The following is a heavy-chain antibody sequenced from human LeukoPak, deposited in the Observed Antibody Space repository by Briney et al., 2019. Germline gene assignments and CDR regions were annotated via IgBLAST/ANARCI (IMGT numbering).Heavy chain of an antibody. CDR2: IYYSGST. CDR3: ARAPYYYDSSGYYYFDY. V-gene: IGHV4-59*12. Sequence: SETLSLTCTVSGGSISSYYWSWIRQPPGKGLEWIGYIYYSGSTNYNPSLKSRVTISVDTSKNQFSLKLSSVTAADTAVYYCARAPYYYDSSGYYYFDYWGQGTLVTVSS. J-gene: IGHJ4*02. D-gene: IGHD3-22*01. CDR1: GGSISSYY.